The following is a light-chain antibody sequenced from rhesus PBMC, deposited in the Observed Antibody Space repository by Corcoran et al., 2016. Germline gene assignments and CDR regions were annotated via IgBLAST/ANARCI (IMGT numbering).Light chain of an antibody. CDR1: QSVSSN. CDR2: GAS. CDR3: QQYNNWPRT. J-gene: IGKJ1*01. Sequence: EIVLSQSPATLSLSPGERATLSCRASQSVSSNLAWYQQKPEQAPRLLIYGASRRATGIPDRVSGTGSGTDFILTISSLEPEDFAVYYCQQYNNWPRTFGQGTKVEIK. V-gene: IGKV3-42*03.